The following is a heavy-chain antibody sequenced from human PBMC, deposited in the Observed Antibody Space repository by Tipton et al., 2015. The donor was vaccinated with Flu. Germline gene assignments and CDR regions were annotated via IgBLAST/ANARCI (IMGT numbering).Heavy chain of an antibody. CDR2: IYYSGST. J-gene: IGHJ6*02. D-gene: IGHD3-9*01. V-gene: IGHV4-59*01. CDR1: GGSISSYY. Sequence: TLSLTCTVSGGSISSYYWSWIRQPPGKGLEWIGYIYYSGSTNYNPSLKSRVTISVDTSKNQFSLKLSSVTAADTAEYYCARGGYYDILTGYYMNGMDVWGQGTTVTVSS. CDR3: ARGGYYDILTGYYMNGMDV.